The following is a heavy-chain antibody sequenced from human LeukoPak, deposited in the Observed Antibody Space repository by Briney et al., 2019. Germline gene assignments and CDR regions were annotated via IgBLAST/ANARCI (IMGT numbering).Heavy chain of an antibody. CDR3: ARRPVSSNFDY. V-gene: IGHV4-31*03. CDR2: ISYSGNT. CDR1: GGSISSGGYY. D-gene: IGHD3-10*01. J-gene: IGHJ4*02. Sequence: PSETLSLTCIVSGGSISSGGYYWSWIRQHPGKGLEWIGYISYSGNTYYNPSLKTRLSISVDTSKNQFCLNVSSVTAADTAVYYCARRPVSSNFDYWGQGTLVTVSS.